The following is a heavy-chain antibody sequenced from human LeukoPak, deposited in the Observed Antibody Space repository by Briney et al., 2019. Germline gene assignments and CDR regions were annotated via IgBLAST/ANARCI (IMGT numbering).Heavy chain of an antibody. J-gene: IGHJ4*02. CDR3: AKTSSYYFDY. D-gene: IGHD2-2*01. Sequence: SGGYLRPSCAASGFTFSSYWMHWVRQAPGKGLVWVSRINSDGSSTSYADSVKGRFTISRDNSKNTLYLQMNSLRAEDTAVYYCAKTSSYYFDYWGQGTLVTVSS. V-gene: IGHV3-74*01. CDR2: INSDGSST. CDR1: GFTFSSYW.